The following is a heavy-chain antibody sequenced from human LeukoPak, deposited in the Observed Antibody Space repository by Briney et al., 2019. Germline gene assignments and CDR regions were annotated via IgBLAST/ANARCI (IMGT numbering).Heavy chain of an antibody. J-gene: IGHJ6*02. CDR2: IKQDGSEK. D-gene: IGHD3-10*01. V-gene: IGHV3-7*01. CDR1: GFTFSSYW. Sequence: AGGSLRLSCAASGFTFSSYWKSWVRQAPGKGLEWVANIKQDGSEKYYVDSVKGRFTISRDNAKNSLYLQMNSLRAEDTAVYYCAREVRGVILTYPYYYYGMDVWGQGTTVTVSS. CDR3: AREVRGVILTYPYYYYGMDV.